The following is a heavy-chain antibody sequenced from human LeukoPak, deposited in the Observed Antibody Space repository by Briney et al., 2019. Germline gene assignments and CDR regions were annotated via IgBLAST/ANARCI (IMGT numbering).Heavy chain of an antibody. CDR2: IKQDGSEK. V-gene: IGHV3-7*01. D-gene: IGHD1-1*01. CDR1: GFTVSSNY. CDR3: ASKGRVQLDWYYFDY. Sequence: PGGSLRLSCAASGFTVSSNYMSWVRQAPGKGLEWVANIKQDGSEKYYVDSVKGRFTISRDNAKNSLYLQMNSLRAEDTAVYYCASKGRVQLDWYYFDYWGQGTLVTVSS. J-gene: IGHJ4*02.